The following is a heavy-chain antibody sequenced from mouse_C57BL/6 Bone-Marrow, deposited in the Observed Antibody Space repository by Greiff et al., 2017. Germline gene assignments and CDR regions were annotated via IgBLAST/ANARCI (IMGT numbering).Heavy chain of an antibody. Sequence: QVQLKQSGAELARPGASVKLSCKASGYTFTSYGISWVKQRTGQGLAWIGEINPRSGNTYYNEKFKGKATLTADKSSSTAYMELRSLTSEVSSVYFCARGIYYYGSSPYFDFWGQGTTLTVSS. CDR1: GYTFTSYG. D-gene: IGHD1-1*01. CDR2: INPRSGNT. J-gene: IGHJ2*01. V-gene: IGHV1-81*01. CDR3: ARGIYYYGSSPYFDF.